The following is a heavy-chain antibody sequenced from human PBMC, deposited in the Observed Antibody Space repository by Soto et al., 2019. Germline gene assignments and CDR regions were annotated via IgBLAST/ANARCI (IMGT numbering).Heavy chain of an antibody. CDR1: GGTFSSYA. CDR3: ARDTGIYSDWFDP. J-gene: IGHJ5*02. Sequence: SVKVSCKASGGTFSSYAISWVRQDPGQGLEWMGGIIPIFGTANYAQKFQGRVTITADESTCTAYMELSSLRSEDTAVYYCARDTGIYSDWFDPWGQGTLVTVSS. V-gene: IGHV1-69*13. CDR2: IIPIFGTA. D-gene: IGHD5-12*01.